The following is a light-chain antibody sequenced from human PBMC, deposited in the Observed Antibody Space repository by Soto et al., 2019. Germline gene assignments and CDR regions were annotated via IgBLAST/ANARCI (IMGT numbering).Light chain of an antibody. CDR2: ASS. J-gene: IGLJ2*01. CDR3: SSYTSSSTLMV. V-gene: IGLV2-14*01. Sequence: QSALTQPASVSGSPGQSITISCTGTSSDVGGYNYVSWYQHHPGKAPRLMIYASSNRPSGVSHRFSGSKSGNTASLTISGLQAEDEADYYCSSYTSSSTLMVFGGGTKLTVL. CDR1: SSDVGGYNY.